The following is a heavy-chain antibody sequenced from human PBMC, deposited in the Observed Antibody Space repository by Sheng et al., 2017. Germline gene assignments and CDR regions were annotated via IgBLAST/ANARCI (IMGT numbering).Heavy chain of an antibody. J-gene: IGHJ5*02. CDR3: ARVSGGEYPTALPHWFDP. CDR2: IIPIFGTA. CDR1: GGTFSSYA. D-gene: IGHD3-10*01. Sequence: QVQLVQSGAEVKKPGSSVKVSCKASGGTFSSYAISWLRQAPGQGLEWMGGIIPIFGTANYAQKFQGRVTITADESTSTAYMELSSLRSEDTAVYYCARVSGGEYPTALPHWFDPLGPREPWSPSPQ. V-gene: IGHV1-69*13.